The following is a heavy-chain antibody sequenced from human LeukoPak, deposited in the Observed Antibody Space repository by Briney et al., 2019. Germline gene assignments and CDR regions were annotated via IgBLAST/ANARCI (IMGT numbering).Heavy chain of an antibody. CDR2: INHSGST. CDR1: GGSFSGYY. V-gene: IGHV4-34*01. J-gene: IGHJ4*02. D-gene: IGHD5-12*01. CDR3: ARVEVATPEYYFGY. Sequence: SETLSLTCAVYGGSFSGYYWNWIRQPPGKGLEWIGEINHSGSTNYNPSLKSRVTISVDTSKNQFSLKLSSVTAADTAVYYCARVEVATPEYYFGYWGQGTLVTVSS.